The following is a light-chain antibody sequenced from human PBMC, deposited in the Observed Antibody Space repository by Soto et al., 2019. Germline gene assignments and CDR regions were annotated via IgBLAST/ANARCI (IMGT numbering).Light chain of an antibody. CDR2: YDD. CDR3: ATWDDSLNGPV. V-gene: IGLV1-36*01. J-gene: IGLJ2*01. CDR1: SSNIGKNA. Sequence: QLVLTQPFSVSEAPRQRVTISCSGSSSNIGKNAVHWYQQLPGKAPKLLIYYDDLVPSGVSDRFSGSKSGTSASLDISGLQSEDEGDYYCATWDDSLNGPVFGGGTKVTVL.